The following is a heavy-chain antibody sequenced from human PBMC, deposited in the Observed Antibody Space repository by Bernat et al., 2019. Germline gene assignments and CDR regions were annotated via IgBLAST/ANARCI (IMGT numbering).Heavy chain of an antibody. CDR3: ARHLVLWSFYL. V-gene: IGHV5-10-1*01. CDR1: GYNCTKYW. CDR2: MAPSDSYT. J-gene: IGHJ2*01. D-gene: IGHD3-10*01. Sequence: EVQLVQSGAEVKKPGESLRISCKGSGYNCTKYWISWVRQMPGKGLEWMGRMAPSDSYTEYSPSFQGHVTISVDKSISTASLQWSSLKASDTTIYYCARHLVLWSFYLWGRGPLVTVSP.